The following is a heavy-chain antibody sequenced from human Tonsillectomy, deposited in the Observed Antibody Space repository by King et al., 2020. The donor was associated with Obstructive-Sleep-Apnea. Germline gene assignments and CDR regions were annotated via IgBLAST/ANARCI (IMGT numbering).Heavy chain of an antibody. V-gene: IGHV4-39*07. Sequence: QLQESGPGLVKPSETLSLTCTVSGGSISSSSYYWGWIRQPPGKGLGWIGGIYYSGSTYYNPSLKSRVNISVDTSKNQFSLKLSSLTAADTAVYYCARTSYYYDSSGYYYERALYYFDYWGQGTLVTVSS. J-gene: IGHJ4*02. CDR1: GGSISSSSYY. D-gene: IGHD3-22*01. CDR2: IYYSGST. CDR3: ARTSYYYDSSGYYYERALYYFDY.